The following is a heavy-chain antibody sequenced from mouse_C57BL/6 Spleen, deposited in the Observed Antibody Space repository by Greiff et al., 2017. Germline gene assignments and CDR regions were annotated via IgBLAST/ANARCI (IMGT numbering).Heavy chain of an antibody. J-gene: IGHJ2*01. V-gene: IGHV8-8*01. CDR1: GFSLSTFGMG. CDR2: IWWDDDK. D-gene: IGHD1-1*01. Sequence: QVTLKVSGPGILQPSQTLSLTCSFSGFSLSTFGMGVGWIRQPSGKGLEWLAHIWWDDDKYYNPALKSRLTISKVTSKIQVFLKLANVDTADTATYYCARIVSITTVVPYYFDYWGQGAILTVSS. CDR3: ARIVSITTVVPYYFDY.